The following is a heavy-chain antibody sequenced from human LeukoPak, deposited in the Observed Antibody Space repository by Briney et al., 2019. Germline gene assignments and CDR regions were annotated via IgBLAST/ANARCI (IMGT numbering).Heavy chain of an antibody. V-gene: IGHV4-59*12. CDR3: AREREIAAAGTIFDY. Sequence: PSETLSLTCTVSGGSISSYYWSWIRQPSGKGLEWIGYIYYSGSTNYNPSLKSRVTISVDTSKNQFSLKLSSVTAADTAVYYCAREREIAAAGTIFDYWGQGTLVTVSS. CDR2: IYYSGST. D-gene: IGHD6-13*01. J-gene: IGHJ4*02. CDR1: GGSISSYY.